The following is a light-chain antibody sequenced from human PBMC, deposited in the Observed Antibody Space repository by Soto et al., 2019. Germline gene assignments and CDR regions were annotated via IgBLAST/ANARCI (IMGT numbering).Light chain of an antibody. CDR3: QSYDSSRRGRHVV. CDR2: GNS. CDR1: SSNIGAGYD. V-gene: IGLV1-40*01. J-gene: IGLJ2*01. Sequence: QSVLTQPPSVSRAPGQRVTISCTGSSSNIGAGYDVHWYQQLPGTAPKLLIYGNSNRPSGVPDRFSGSKSGTSASLAITGLQAEDEADYYCQSYDSSRRGRHVVFGGGTKLTVL.